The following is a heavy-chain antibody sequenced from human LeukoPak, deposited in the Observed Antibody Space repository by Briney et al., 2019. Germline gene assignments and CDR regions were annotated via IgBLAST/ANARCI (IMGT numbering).Heavy chain of an antibody. CDR1: GFTFSHYA. D-gene: IGHD6-19*01. Sequence: TGGSLRLSCAASGFTFSHYAMSWVRQAPGKGLEWVSIITFDGGNTYYSSVKGRFTISRDNSKNTLYLQMSSLGAEDTAVYYCTRTHINGWCFDSWGQRTLVTVSS. V-gene: IGHV3-23*01. J-gene: IGHJ4*02. CDR2: ITFDGGNT. CDR3: TRTHINGWCFDS.